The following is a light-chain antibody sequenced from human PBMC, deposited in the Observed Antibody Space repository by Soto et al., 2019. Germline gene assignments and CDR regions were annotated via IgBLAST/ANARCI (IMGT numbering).Light chain of an antibody. CDR2: AAS. CDR3: QQYGSSRAT. J-gene: IGKJ4*01. V-gene: IGKV3-20*01. Sequence: EIVLTQSPGTLSLSPGERATLSCRASQSISSSYLAWYQQKPGQAPRLLIYAASSRATGIPDRFSGSGSGTDFTLTIRRLEPEDFAVYFCQQYGSSRATFGGGTKVEIK. CDR1: QSISSSY.